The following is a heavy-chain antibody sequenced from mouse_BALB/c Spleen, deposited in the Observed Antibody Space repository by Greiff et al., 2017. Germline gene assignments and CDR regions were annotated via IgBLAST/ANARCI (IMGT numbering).Heavy chain of an antibody. CDR1: GYSITSGY. J-gene: IGHJ4*01. V-gene: IGHV3-8*02. Sequence: VQLKESGPSLVKPSQTLSLTCSVTGYSITSGYLNWIRKFPGNKLEYMGYISYSGSTYYNPSLKSRISITRDTYKNQYYLQFNAMTTEDTATYCCAHVRAMDYWGQGTSVTVSS. CDR2: ISYSGST. CDR3: AHVRAMDY.